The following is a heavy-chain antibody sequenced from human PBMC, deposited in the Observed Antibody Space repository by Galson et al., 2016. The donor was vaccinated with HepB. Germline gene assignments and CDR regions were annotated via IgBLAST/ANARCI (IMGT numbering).Heavy chain of an antibody. CDR2: TYYRSKWYN. CDR1: GDSVSSNTAA. Sequence: CAISGDSVSSNTAAWSWIRQSPSRGLEWLGRTYYRSKWYNDYAVSVKSRVTINPDTSKNQFSLQLSPVTPDDTAIYYCAGVYCIGTNCYPPPSKGTFDIWGQGTVVTVSS. CDR3: AGVYCIGTNCYPPPSKGTFDI. D-gene: IGHD2-2*01. J-gene: IGHJ3*02. V-gene: IGHV6-1*01.